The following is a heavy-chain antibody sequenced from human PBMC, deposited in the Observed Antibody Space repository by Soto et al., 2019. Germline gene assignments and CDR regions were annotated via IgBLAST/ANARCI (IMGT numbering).Heavy chain of an antibody. D-gene: IGHD4-17*01. J-gene: IGHJ6*02. CDR1: GFTFSSYG. CDR2: IWYDGSNK. V-gene: IGHV3-33*01. CDR3: ARAQTTVTTYYYYGMDV. Sequence: GGSLSLSCAASGFTFSSYGMHWVRQAPGKGLEWVAVIWYDGSNKYYADSVKGRFTISRDNSKNTLYLQMNSLRAEDTAVYYCARAQTTVTTYYYYGMDVWGQGTTVTVSS.